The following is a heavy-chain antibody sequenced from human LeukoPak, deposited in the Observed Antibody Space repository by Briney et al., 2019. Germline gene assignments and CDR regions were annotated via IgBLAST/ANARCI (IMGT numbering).Heavy chain of an antibody. Sequence: SVKVSCKASGGTFSSYAISWVRQAPGQGLEWMGRIIPIFGTANYAQKFQGRVTITTDESTSTAYMELSSLRSEDTAVYYWARDRVMCGVCYHWYFDLWGRGTLVTVSS. CDR3: ARDRVMCGVCYHWYFDL. J-gene: IGHJ2*01. CDR1: GGTFSSYA. CDR2: IIPIFGTA. V-gene: IGHV1-69*05. D-gene: IGHD2-8*02.